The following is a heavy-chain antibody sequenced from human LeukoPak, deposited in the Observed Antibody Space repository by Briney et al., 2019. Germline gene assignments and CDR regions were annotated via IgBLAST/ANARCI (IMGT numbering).Heavy chain of an antibody. CDR3: ARERYCTTATCYVGVPFDY. V-gene: IGHV3-7*01. CDR1: GFTISTYY. CDR2: IKQDGSEN. Sequence: GGSLRLSCAASGFTISTYYMTWVRQAPGKGLEWVAGIKQDGSENYYVDSVKGRFTISRDNSKNSLYLQMNSLRAEDTAVYFCARERYCTTATCYVGVPFDYWGQGTLATVPS. J-gene: IGHJ4*02. D-gene: IGHD2-2*01.